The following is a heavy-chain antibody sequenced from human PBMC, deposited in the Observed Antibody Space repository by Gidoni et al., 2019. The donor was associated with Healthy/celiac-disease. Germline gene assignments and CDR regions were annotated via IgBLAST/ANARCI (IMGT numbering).Heavy chain of an antibody. CDR3: ARDGELGYCSGGSCYSYYYYGMDV. CDR2: IWYDGSNK. D-gene: IGHD2-15*01. V-gene: IGHV3-33*01. CDR1: GFTFSSYG. Sequence: QVQLVESGGGVVQPGRSLRLSCASSGFTFSSYGMHWVRQAPGKGLEWVAVIWYDGSNKYYADSVKGRFTISRDNSKNTLYLQMNSLRAEDTAVYYCARDGELGYCSGGSCYSYYYYGMDVWGQGTTVTVSS. J-gene: IGHJ6*02.